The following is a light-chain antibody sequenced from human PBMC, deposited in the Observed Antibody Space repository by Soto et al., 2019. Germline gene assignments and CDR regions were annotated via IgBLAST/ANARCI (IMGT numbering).Light chain of an antibody. V-gene: IGKV1-27*01. Sequence: DIHMTQSPSSLSASVGYRFTITCRASQGISNYLAWYQQKPGKVPKLLIYAASTLQSGVPSRFSGSGSGTDFTLTIGSLEPEESEIYYCQQRASWPYTSGQGTKVDIK. CDR3: QQRASWPYT. CDR1: QGISNY. CDR2: AAS. J-gene: IGKJ2*01.